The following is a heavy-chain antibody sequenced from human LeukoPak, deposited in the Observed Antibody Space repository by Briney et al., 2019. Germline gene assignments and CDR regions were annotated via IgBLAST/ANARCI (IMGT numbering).Heavy chain of an antibody. CDR2: INHSGST. J-gene: IGHJ5*02. CDR1: GGSFSGYY. Sequence: PSETLSLTCAVYGGSFSGYYWSWIRQPPGKGLEWIGEINHSGSTNYNPSLKSRVTISVDTSKHQFSLKLSSVTAADTAVYYCARGGIVVVPAAPERTNWFDPWGQGTLVTVSS. CDR3: ARGGIVVVPAAPERTNWFDP. V-gene: IGHV4-34*01. D-gene: IGHD2-2*01.